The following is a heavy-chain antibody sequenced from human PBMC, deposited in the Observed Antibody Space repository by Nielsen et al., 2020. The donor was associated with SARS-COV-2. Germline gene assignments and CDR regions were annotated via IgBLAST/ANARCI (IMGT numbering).Heavy chain of an antibody. V-gene: IGHV3-23*01. CDR1: GFTFSSYA. Sequence: GESLKISCAASGFTFSSYAMSWVRQAPGKGLEWVSAISGSGGSTYYADSVQGRFTISRDNSKNTLYLQMNSLRAEDTAVYYCAKDPRYCSSTSCHNYYYYGMDVWGQGTTVTVSS. CDR3: AKDPRYCSSTSCHNYYYYGMDV. CDR2: ISGSGGST. J-gene: IGHJ6*02. D-gene: IGHD2-2*01.